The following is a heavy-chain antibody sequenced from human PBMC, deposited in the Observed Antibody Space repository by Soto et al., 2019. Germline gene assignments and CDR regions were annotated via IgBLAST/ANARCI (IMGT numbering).Heavy chain of an antibody. CDR3: TRMGGGNYYNWFNP. V-gene: IGHV4-59*01. CDR1: GASISTYY. D-gene: IGHD1-26*01. J-gene: IGHJ5*02. CDR2: IYYSGST. Sequence: PAETLSLTCTVSGASISTYYLIWIRQPPGKGLEWVGYIYYSGSTNYNPTLKSRVTKSVDTSKNQFPLKLSSVIDADTAVFYCTRMGGGNYYNWFNPWGQGTLVTVSS.